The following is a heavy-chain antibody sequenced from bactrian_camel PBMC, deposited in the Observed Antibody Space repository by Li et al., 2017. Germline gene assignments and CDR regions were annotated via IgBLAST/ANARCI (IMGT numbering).Heavy chain of an antibody. CDR3: AQGSRGQGI. D-gene: IGHD3*01. Sequence: HVQLVESGGGLVQPGGSLRLSCAASGFTFSRFWLYWVRQAPGKGLEWVSSIYTGGGSTYYADSVKGRFTVSRDNAKNTMYLQMNSLKSEDTAVYYCAQGSRGQGIRGQGTQVTVS. CDR2: IYTGGGST. V-gene: IGHV3S1*01. J-gene: IGHJ4*01. CDR1: GFTFSRFW.